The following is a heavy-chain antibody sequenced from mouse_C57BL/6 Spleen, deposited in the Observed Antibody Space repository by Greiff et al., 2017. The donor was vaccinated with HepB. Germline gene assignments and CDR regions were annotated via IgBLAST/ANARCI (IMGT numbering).Heavy chain of an antibody. CDR2: ISNGGGST. Sequence: DVKLVESGGGLVQPGGSLKLSCAASGFTFSDYYMYWVRQTPEKRLEWVAYISNGGGSTYYPDTVKGRFTISRDNAKNTLYLQMSRLKSEDTAMYYCARGEYDLYAMDYWGQGTSVTVSS. CDR1: GFTFSDYY. V-gene: IGHV5-12*01. CDR3: ARGEYDLYAMDY. J-gene: IGHJ4*01. D-gene: IGHD2-3*01.